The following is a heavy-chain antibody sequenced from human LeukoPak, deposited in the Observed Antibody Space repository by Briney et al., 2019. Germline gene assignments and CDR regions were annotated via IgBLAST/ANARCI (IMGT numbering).Heavy chain of an antibody. CDR2: ISYDGSNK. D-gene: IGHD6-13*01. J-gene: IGHJ4*02. V-gene: IGHV3-30*18. CDR1: GFTFSSYG. CDR3: AKDLSIAAAHSPY. Sequence: GGSLRLSCAASGFTFSSYGMHWVRQAPGKGLEWVAVISYDGSNKYYADSVKGRFTISRDNSKNTLYLQMNSLRAEDTAVYYRAKDLSIAAAHSPYWGQGTLVTVSS.